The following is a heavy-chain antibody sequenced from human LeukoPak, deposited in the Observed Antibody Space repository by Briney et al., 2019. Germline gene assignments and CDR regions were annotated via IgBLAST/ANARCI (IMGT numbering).Heavy chain of an antibody. Sequence: GGSLRLSCAASGFTFSSYRMNWVRQAPGKGLDWVSSISSSHNNIYYADSVKGRFSISRDNAKNSLYLQMNSLRAEDTALYYCARSGVGYCTNGVCFVDYWGQGTLVTVSS. CDR3: ARSGVGYCTNGVCFVDY. CDR1: GFTFSSYR. J-gene: IGHJ4*02. V-gene: IGHV3-21*04. CDR2: ISSSHNNI. D-gene: IGHD2-8*01.